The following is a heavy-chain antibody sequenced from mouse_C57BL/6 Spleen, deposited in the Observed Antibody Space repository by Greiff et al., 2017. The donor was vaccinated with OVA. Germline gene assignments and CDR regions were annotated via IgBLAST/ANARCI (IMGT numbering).Heavy chain of an antibody. Sequence: QVQLQQPGAELVKPGASVKLSCKASGYTFTSYWMHWVKQRPGRGLEWIGRIDTNSGGTKYNEKFKSKATLTVDKPSSTAYMQLSSLTSEDSAVYYCARWGLLRPYYAMDNWGQGTSVTVSS. J-gene: IGHJ4*01. CDR2: IDTNSGGT. D-gene: IGHD1-2*01. V-gene: IGHV1-72*01. CDR3: ARWGLLRPYYAMDN. CDR1: GYTFTSYW.